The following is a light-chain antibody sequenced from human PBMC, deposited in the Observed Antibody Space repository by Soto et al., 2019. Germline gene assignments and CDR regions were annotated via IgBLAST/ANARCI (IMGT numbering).Light chain of an antibody. CDR2: SAS. V-gene: IGKV1-39*01. CDR1: QSIGTS. J-gene: IGKJ3*01. CDR3: QQSYTAPFT. Sequence: DFQMTQSPSSLSASVGDRVSITCRASQSIGTSLNWYQQKPGKAPKLLIYSASTLQGGGPSRFSGSGSGTDFTLTISCLQPEDFATYYCQQSYTAPFTFGPGTKVDVK.